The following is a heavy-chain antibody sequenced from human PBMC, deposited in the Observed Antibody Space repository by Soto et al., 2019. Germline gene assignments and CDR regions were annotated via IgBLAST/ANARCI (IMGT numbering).Heavy chain of an antibody. V-gene: IGHV3-9*01. CDR3: AKGAVTSIFGYFDY. D-gene: IGHD3-3*01. CDR2: ISWNSGNI. Sequence: EVHLVESGGGLVQPGRSLRLSCAASGFTFDDFAMHWVRQVPGKGLEWVSSISWNSGNIVYADSVKGRFTISRDSAKNSLYLQMNSLRTEDTALYYCAKGAVTSIFGYFDYSGQGTLVTVSS. CDR1: GFTFDDFA. J-gene: IGHJ4*02.